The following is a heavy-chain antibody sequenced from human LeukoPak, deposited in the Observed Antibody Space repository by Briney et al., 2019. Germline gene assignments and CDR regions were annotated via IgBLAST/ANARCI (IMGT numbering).Heavy chain of an antibody. CDR2: IRSKAYGGTT. CDR1: GFTFGDYA. J-gene: IGHJ4*02. V-gene: IGHV3-49*03. CDR3: TRLYDFWSGYYPKPRGVDY. D-gene: IGHD3-3*01. Sequence: PGGSLRLSCTASGFTFGDYAMSWFRQAPGKGLEWVGFIRSKAYGGTTEYAASVKGRFTNSRDDSKSIAYLQMNSLKTEDTAVYYCTRLYDFWSGYYPKPRGVDYWGQGTLVTVSS.